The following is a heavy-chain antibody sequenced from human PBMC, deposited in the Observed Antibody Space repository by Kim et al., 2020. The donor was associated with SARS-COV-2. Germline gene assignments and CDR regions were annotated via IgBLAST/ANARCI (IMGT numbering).Heavy chain of an antibody. CDR1: GGSISSSSYY. D-gene: IGHD6-13*01. CDR2: IYYSGST. V-gene: IGHV4-39*01. J-gene: IGHJ2*01. Sequence: SETLSLTCTVSGGSISSSSYYWGWIRQPPGKGLEWIGSIYYSGSTYYNPSLKSRVTISVDTSKNQFSLKLSSVTAADTAVYYCARNIGAAAGYFERWGRGTLVTVSS. CDR3: ARNIGAAAGYFER.